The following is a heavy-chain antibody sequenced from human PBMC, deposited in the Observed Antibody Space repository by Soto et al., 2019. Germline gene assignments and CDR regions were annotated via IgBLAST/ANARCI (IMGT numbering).Heavy chain of an antibody. CDR2: IGSDSGGI. Sequence: GGSLRLSCAASGFTFGSYAVAWVRQAPGKGLEWVSSIGSDSGGIQYADSVRGRFTISRDNSKNTLYLQMNSLTAADTAVYYCAKYSTTSASRYFDFWGQGTLVTVSS. CDR1: GFTFGSYA. V-gene: IGHV3-23*01. CDR3: AKYSTTSASRYFDF. J-gene: IGHJ4*02. D-gene: IGHD1-1*01.